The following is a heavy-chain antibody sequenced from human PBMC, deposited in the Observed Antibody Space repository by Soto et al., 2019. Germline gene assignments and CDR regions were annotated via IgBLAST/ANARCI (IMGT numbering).Heavy chain of an antibody. CDR3: AKAHEITIFGVVPSSPYDC. CDR2: ISGSGESP. Sequence: GGSLRLSCAASGFIFSSYAMTWVRQAPGKGLEWVSAISGSGESPFYSDSVKGRFTISRDNSKNTMYLQMNSLRVEDTAVYYCAKAHEITIFGVVPSSPYDCWGQGTPVTVSS. D-gene: IGHD3-3*01. J-gene: IGHJ4*02. V-gene: IGHV3-23*01. CDR1: GFIFSSYA.